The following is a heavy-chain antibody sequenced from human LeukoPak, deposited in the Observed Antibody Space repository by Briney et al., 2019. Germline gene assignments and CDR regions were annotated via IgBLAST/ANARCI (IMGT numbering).Heavy chain of an antibody. Sequence: SETLSLTCTVSGGSISSGDYYWSWIRQPPGKGLEWIGYIYYSGSTYYNPSLKSRVTISVDTSKNQFSLKLSSVTAADTAVYYCARLPPRRGVYYFDYWGQGTLVTVSS. V-gene: IGHV4-30-4*01. CDR1: GGSISSGDYY. D-gene: IGHD5/OR15-5a*01. J-gene: IGHJ4*02. CDR3: ARLPPRRGVYYFDY. CDR2: IYYSGST.